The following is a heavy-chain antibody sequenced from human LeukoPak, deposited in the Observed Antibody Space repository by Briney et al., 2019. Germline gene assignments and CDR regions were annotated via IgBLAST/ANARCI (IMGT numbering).Heavy chain of an antibody. V-gene: IGHV1-2*02. CDR1: GYTFTGYY. J-gene: IGHJ4*02. CDR2: INPNSGGT. D-gene: IGHD3-22*01. Sequence: ASVKVSCKASGYTFTGYYMHWVRQAPGQELEWMGWINPNSGGTNYAQKFQGRVTMTRDTSISTAYMELSRLRSDDTAVYYCARDRGSDSSGYDNYWGQGTLVTVSS. CDR3: ARDRGSDSSGYDNY.